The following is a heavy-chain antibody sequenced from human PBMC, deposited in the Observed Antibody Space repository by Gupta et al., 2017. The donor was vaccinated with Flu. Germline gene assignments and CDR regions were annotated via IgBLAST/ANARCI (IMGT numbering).Heavy chain of an antibody. J-gene: IGHJ4*02. D-gene: IGHD1-26*01. CDR1: GFSFSTYS. Sequence: EVQLVESGGGLVKPGGSLRLSCAASGFSFSTYSMNWVRQAPAMGLEWVSFISSSSSYIYYAESVRGRFTISGDNAKNSVYLQMNSLRAEDTTVDYCARTWDTRDSSDYWGQGILVTGSS. CDR3: ARTWDTRDSSDY. V-gene: IGHV3-21*01. CDR2: ISSSSSYI.